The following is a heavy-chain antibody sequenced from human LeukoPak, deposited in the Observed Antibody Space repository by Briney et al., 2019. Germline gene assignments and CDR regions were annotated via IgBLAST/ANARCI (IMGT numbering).Heavy chain of an antibody. CDR2: IRYDGSNK. CDR1: GFTFSSYG. CDR3: ARDESGDYVWGSYRHDY. D-gene: IGHD3-16*02. V-gene: IGHV3-30*02. J-gene: IGHJ4*02. Sequence: GGSLRLSCAASGFTFSSYGMHWVRQAPGKGLEWVAFIRYDGSNKYYADSVKGRFTISRDNAKNSLYLQMNSLRAEDTAVYYCARDESGDYVWGSYRHDYWGQGTLVTVSS.